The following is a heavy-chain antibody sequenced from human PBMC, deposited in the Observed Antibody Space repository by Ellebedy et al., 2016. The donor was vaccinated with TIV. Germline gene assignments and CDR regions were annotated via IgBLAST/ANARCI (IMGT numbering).Heavy chain of an antibody. CDR2: INQDGGEK. V-gene: IGHV3-7*01. D-gene: IGHD5-12*01. CDR1: GFSFSNYW. J-gene: IGHJ4*02. Sequence: GESLKISCEASGFSFSNYWMVWVRQAPGKGLEWVANINQDGGEKHYVYQVKGRVTIARDNAKSSLYLQMNSLRAEDTAVYYCARGSEYRGYVHKYYFDHWGQGTLVTVSS. CDR3: ARGSEYRGYVHKYYFDH.